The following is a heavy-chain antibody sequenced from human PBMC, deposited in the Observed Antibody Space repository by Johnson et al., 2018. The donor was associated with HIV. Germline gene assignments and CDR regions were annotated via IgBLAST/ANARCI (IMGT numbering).Heavy chain of an antibody. V-gene: IGHV3-9*01. J-gene: IGHJ3*02. Sequence: VQLVESGGGLVQPGRSLRLSCAASGFTFDDYAMHWVRQAPGKGLEWVSGISQNSGSIGYADSVKGRFTISRDNAKHSLSLQMNSLRAEDTALYYCAKDRAYDYGSGISVNAFDIWGQGTMVTVSS. D-gene: IGHD3-10*01. CDR2: ISQNSGSI. CDR3: AKDRAYDYGSGISVNAFDI. CDR1: GFTFDDYA.